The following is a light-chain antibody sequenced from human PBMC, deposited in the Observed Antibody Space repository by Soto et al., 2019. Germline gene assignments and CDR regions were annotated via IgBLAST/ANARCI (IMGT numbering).Light chain of an antibody. Sequence: EIVMTQSPATLSVSPGEXATLSCRASQSVSSNLAWYQQKPGQAPRLLVYGASTRATGIPARFSGSGSGTQFTLTISSLQSEDFAVYYCQQNNNWPLTFGGGTKVDIK. CDR1: QSVSSN. V-gene: IGKV3-15*01. CDR3: QQNNNWPLT. J-gene: IGKJ4*01. CDR2: GAS.